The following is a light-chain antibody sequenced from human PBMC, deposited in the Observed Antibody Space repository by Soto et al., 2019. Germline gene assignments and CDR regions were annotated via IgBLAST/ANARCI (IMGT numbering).Light chain of an antibody. Sequence: DIQMTQSPSTLSASVGDRVTITCRASQSISYWLAWYQQKPGKAPNLLIYKASSLESGVPSRFSGSGSGTEFTLTISSLQPDDXXTYXCXQYNNYWTFGQGTKVEIK. V-gene: IGKV1-5*03. CDR1: QSISYW. CDR2: KAS. J-gene: IGKJ1*01. CDR3: XQYNNYWT.